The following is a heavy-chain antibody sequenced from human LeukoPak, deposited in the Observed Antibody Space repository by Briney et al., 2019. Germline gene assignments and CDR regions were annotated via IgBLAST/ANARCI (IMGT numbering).Heavy chain of an antibody. Sequence: GASVKVSCKASGYTFTSYDINWVRQATGQGREWMGWMNPNSGNTGYAQKFQGRVTMTRNTSISTAYMELSSLRSEDTAVYYCARGSLEYYDFWSGSRWDWFDPWGQGTLVTVSS. D-gene: IGHD3-3*01. CDR3: ARGSLEYYDFWSGSRWDWFDP. CDR2: MNPNSGNT. CDR1: GYTFTSYD. V-gene: IGHV1-8*01. J-gene: IGHJ5*02.